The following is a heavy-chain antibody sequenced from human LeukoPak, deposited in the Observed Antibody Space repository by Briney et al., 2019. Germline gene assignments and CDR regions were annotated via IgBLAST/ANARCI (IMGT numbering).Heavy chain of an antibody. V-gene: IGHV3-7*03. CDR1: RFTFSSYW. CDR3: ARDTGAAKDYYYYGMDV. CDR2: IKQDGSEK. D-gene: IGHD2-15*01. Sequence: GGSLRLSCAASRFTFSSYWMSWVSQAQGKGLEWVANIKQDGSEKYYVDSVKGRFTISRDNAKNSLYLQMNSLRAEDTAVYYCARDTGAAKDYYYYGMDVWGKGTTVTVSS. J-gene: IGHJ6*04.